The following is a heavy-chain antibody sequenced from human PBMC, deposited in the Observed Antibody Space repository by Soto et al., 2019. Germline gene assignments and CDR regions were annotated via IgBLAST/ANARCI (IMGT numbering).Heavy chain of an antibody. CDR2: ISYDGSNK. J-gene: IGHJ6*02. CDR1: GFSFSSYG. V-gene: IGHV3-30*18. CDR3: AKDLGDIVLMVYAIRATTYRMDV. Sequence: PGGSLRLSCAAPGFSFSSYGMHGVLQAPGKGLEWVAVISYDGSNKYYADSVKGRFTISRDNSKNTLYLQMKSLRAEDTAVYYCAKDLGDIVLMVYAIRATTYRMDVWGQGTTVTVS. D-gene: IGHD2-8*01.